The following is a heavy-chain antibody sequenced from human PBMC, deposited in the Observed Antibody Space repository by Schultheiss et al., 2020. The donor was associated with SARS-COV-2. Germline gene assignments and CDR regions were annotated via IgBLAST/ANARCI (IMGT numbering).Heavy chain of an antibody. CDR3: ARERLGYCTGGSCQYYFDY. J-gene: IGHJ4*02. Sequence: SETLSLTCTVSGDSISSGSNHWSWIRQPAGKGLEWIGRIYSSGSTKYNTSLQSRVTMSVDTSNNQFSLKLSSVTAADTAVYYCARERLGYCTGGSCQYYFDYWGQGTRVTVSS. V-gene: IGHV4-61*02. CDR2: IYSSGST. CDR1: GDSISSGSNH. D-gene: IGHD2-15*01.